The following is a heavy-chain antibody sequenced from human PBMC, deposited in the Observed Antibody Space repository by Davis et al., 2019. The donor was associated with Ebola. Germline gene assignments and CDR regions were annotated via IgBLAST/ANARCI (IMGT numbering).Heavy chain of an antibody. D-gene: IGHD3-3*01. Sequence: GESLKISCAASGFTFSSYAMHWVRQAPGKGLEWVAVISYDGSNKYYADSVKGRFTISRDNSKNTVHLQMSSLRVEDTAVYYCARPRGDYGVSLDYWGQGTLVTVSS. V-gene: IGHV3-30*14. CDR1: GFTFSSYA. J-gene: IGHJ4*02. CDR3: ARPRGDYGVSLDY. CDR2: ISYDGSNK.